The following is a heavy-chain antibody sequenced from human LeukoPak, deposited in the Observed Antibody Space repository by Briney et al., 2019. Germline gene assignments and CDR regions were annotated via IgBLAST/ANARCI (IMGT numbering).Heavy chain of an antibody. D-gene: IGHD1-1*01. CDR3: ARGSWDDVGYYYYYYMDV. CDR1: GGSFSSHA. J-gene: IGHJ6*03. V-gene: IGHV1-69*05. Sequence: ASVKVSCKASGGSFSSHAVGWVRQAPGQGLEWLGGTIPLFGTTRYAQKFQGRVTITTDESTRTAYMDLSSLTSEDTAVYNCARGSWDDVGYYYYYYMDVWGKGSTVTVSS. CDR2: TIPLFGTT.